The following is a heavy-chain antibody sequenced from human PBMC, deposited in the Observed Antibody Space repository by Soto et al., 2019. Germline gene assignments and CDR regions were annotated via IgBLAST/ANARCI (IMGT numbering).Heavy chain of an antibody. J-gene: IGHJ4*02. Sequence: QEQLVESGGGVVQPGRSLRLSCAASGFIFSSYGMHWVRQAPGKGLEWVAVIWYDGSNKYYADSVKGRFTISRDNSKNTLYLQMNSLRAEDTAVYYCARDRYSSGWYDLDYWDQGTLVTVSS. V-gene: IGHV3-33*01. CDR2: IWYDGSNK. CDR1: GFIFSSYG. D-gene: IGHD6-19*01. CDR3: ARDRYSSGWYDLDY.